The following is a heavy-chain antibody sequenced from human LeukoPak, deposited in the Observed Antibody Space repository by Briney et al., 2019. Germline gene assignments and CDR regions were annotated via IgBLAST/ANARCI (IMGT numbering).Heavy chain of an antibody. CDR1: GFTFSSSG. CDR3: ARVLRYCSGGNCYSGGLGYMDV. D-gene: IGHD2-15*01. CDR2: ISGSGNYA. Sequence: GGSLRLSCAASGFTFSSSGMSWVRQAPGKGLDWVSVISGSGNYAYYADSVKGRFTISRDNSKNTLYLQMNSLRAEDTAVYYCARVLRYCSGGNCYSGGLGYMDVWGKGTTVTISS. V-gene: IGHV3-23*01. J-gene: IGHJ6*03.